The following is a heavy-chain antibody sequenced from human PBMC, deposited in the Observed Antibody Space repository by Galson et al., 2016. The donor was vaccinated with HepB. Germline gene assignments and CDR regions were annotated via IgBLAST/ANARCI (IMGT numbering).Heavy chain of an antibody. D-gene: IGHD3-16*01. J-gene: IGHJ3*01. CDR3: EAYSDPFDV. V-gene: IGHV3-53*01. Sequence: SLRLSCAASGFTVSGTYMSWARQAPGKGLQWVSSLFSSGASFYTESLRGRFTVSRDTSTNTLYFQMNSLRADDSAVYYCEAYSDPFDVWGQGTVVTV. CDR1: GFTVSGTY. CDR2: LFSSGAS.